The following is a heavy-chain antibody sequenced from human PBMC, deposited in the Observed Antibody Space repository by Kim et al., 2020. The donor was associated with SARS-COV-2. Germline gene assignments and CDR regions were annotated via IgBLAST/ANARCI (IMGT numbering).Heavy chain of an antibody. J-gene: IGHJ3*02. D-gene: IGHD3-22*01. V-gene: IGHV5-51*01. Sequence: SPSFQGQVTISADKSLSTAYLQLSTLKASDTAMYYCARHYYDSSAFLLMDIWGQGTMVTVSS. CDR3: ARHYYDSSAFLLMDI.